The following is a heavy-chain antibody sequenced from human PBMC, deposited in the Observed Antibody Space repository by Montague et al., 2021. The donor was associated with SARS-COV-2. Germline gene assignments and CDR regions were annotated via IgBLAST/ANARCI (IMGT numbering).Heavy chain of an antibody. CDR1: GFTFDDYG. CDR3: SRGGGMIRGVVDF. Sequence: SLRLSCAVSGFTFDDYGMSWVRQAPGKGLEWVSGISRSSDSTAYGDSVKGRFTISRDNAKNSLYLQMNSLRVEDTAFYHCSRGGGMIRGVVDFWGQGILVSVSS. D-gene: IGHD3-10*01. CDR2: ISRSSDST. V-gene: IGHV3-20*01. J-gene: IGHJ4*02.